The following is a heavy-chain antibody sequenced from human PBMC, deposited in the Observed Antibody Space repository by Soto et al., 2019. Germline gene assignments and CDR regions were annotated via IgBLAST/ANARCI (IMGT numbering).Heavy chain of an antibody. D-gene: IGHD1-7*01. V-gene: IGHV3-30*18. CDR1: GFTFSSYG. CDR3: AKVPGTTNFDY. J-gene: IGHJ4*02. CDR2: ISYDGSNK. Sequence: GGSLRLSCAASGFTFSSYGMHWVRQAPGKGLEWVAVISYDGSNKYYADSVKGRFTIPRDNSKNTLYLQMNSLRAEDTAVYYCAKVPGTTNFDYWGQGTLVTVSS.